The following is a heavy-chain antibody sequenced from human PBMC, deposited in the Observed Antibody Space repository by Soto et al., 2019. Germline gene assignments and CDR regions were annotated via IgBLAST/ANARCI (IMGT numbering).Heavy chain of an antibody. CDR1: SGSFSGYY. V-gene: IGHV4-34*01. D-gene: IGHD6-6*01. CDR2: ISQSGNT. J-gene: IGHJ4*02. Sequence: SETLSLTCSIYSGSFSGYYWSWIRQPPGKGLEWIGEISQSGNTNYSPSLKSRVSISIDTSKKQFSLNLASVSAADTAVYYCARAPKVSGSSQTRPDFWGQGTLVTVS. CDR3: ARAPKVSGSSQTRPDF.